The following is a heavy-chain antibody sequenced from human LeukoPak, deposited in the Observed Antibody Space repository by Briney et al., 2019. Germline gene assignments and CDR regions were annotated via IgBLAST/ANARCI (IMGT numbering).Heavy chain of an antibody. Sequence: GSLLLSSAASGVPFINYAMNWVRRPPGKGLEWLSSISSISSYIYYADSVKGRFTISRDNAENSLYLQMTSLRAEDTAVYCCARLVAAFDIWGQGKMVTVS. J-gene: IGHJ3*02. CDR2: ISSISSYI. V-gene: IGHV3-21*01. D-gene: IGHD3-10*01. CDR3: ARLVAAFDI. CDR1: GVPFINYA.